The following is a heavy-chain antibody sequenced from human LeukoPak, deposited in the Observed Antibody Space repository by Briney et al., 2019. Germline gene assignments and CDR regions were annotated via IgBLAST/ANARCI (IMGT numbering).Heavy chain of an antibody. CDR3: ARDRYYGSGSIDY. CDR2: ISSSSSYI. V-gene: IGHV3-21*01. D-gene: IGHD3-10*01. CDR1: GFTFSSYS. J-gene: IGHJ4*02. Sequence: GGSLRLSCAASGFTFSSYSMNWVRQAPGKGLEWVSSISSSSSYIYYADSVKGRFTISRDNAKNSLYLQVNSLRAEDTAVYYCARDRYYGSGSIDYWGQGTLVTVSS.